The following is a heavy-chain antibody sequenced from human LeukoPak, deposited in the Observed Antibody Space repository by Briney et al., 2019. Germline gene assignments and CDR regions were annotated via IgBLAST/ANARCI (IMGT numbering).Heavy chain of an antibody. Sequence: PGGSLRLSCAASGFIFSDYNMNWVRQAPGKGLEWVSHISSSSGTMYYADSVKGRFTISRDNAKNSLYLQMNSLRAEDTAVYYCASLSPSHIVLMVYAMKPYYMDVWGKGTTVTVSS. CDR2: ISSSSGTM. CDR1: GFIFSDYN. J-gene: IGHJ6*03. D-gene: IGHD2-8*01. CDR3: ASLSPSHIVLMVYAMKPYYMDV. V-gene: IGHV3-48*01.